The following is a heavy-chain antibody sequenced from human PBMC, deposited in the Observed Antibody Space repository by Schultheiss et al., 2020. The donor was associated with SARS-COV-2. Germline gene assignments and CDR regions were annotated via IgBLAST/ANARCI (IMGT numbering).Heavy chain of an antibody. J-gene: IGHJ4*02. D-gene: IGHD2-8*01. V-gene: IGHV3-48*03. Sequence: GSLRLSCAASGFTFSSYEMNWVRQAPGKGLEWVSYFSSSGSTIYYADSVKGRFTISRDNAKNSLYLQMNSLRAEDTAVYYCARDLVYSRSAPDYWGQGTLVTVSS. CDR3: ARDLVYSRSAPDY. CDR2: FSSSGSTI. CDR1: GFTFSSYE.